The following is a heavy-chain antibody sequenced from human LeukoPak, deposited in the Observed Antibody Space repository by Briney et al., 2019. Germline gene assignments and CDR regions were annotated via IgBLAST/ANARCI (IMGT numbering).Heavy chain of an antibody. CDR1: GFTFSSYE. J-gene: IGHJ3*02. CDR3: ARVGWPGPGVYGAFDI. Sequence: SGGSLRLSCAASGFTFSSYEMNWVRQAPGKGLEWVANIKQDGSEKYYVDSVKGRFTISRDNAKNSLYLQMNSLRAEDTAVYYCARVGWPGPGVYGAFDIWGQGTMVTVSS. D-gene: IGHD2-15*01. CDR2: IKQDGSEK. V-gene: IGHV3-7*01.